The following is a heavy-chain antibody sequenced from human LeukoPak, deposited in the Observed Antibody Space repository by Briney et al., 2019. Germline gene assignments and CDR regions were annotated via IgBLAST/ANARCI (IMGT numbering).Heavy chain of an antibody. CDR3: AKDQRYYYGLDV. CDR1: GFTFSSYG. CDR2: ISYDGSTK. Sequence: GGSLRPSCAASGFTFSSYGMHWVRQAPGKGLEWVAVISYDGSTKYSADADSVKGRFTISRDNSKNTLYLQMNSLRAEDTAVYYCAKDQRYYYGLDVWGQGTTVTVSS. D-gene: IGHD6-25*01. J-gene: IGHJ6*02. V-gene: IGHV3-30*18.